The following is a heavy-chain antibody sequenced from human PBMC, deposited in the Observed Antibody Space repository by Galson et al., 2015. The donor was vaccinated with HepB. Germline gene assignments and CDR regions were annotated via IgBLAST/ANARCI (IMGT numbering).Heavy chain of an antibody. J-gene: IGHJ4*02. CDR3: VRDLNSGWYGTFEY. D-gene: IGHD6-19*01. CDR1: GFTFSSYS. Sequence: SLRLSCAASGFTFSSYSMHWVRQAPGKGLEWISYISSGSSIIHYVDSVKGRFTISRDNAMSSLFLQMNGLRPEDTAVYYCVRDLNSGWYGTFEYWGRGTLVTVSS. V-gene: IGHV3-48*01. CDR2: ISSGSSII.